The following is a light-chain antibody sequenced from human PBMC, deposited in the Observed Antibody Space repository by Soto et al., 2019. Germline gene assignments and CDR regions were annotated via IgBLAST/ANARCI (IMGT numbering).Light chain of an antibody. CDR2: GAS. J-gene: IGKJ5*01. CDR3: QQYGRSPLT. V-gene: IGKV3-20*01. CDR1: QSVSSSY. Sequence: EMVLTQSPGTLSLSPGERATLSSRASQSVSSSYLAWYQQKPGQAPRLLIYGASSRATGVPDRFSGSGSGTDFTLTISRLEPEDFAVYYCQQYGRSPLTFGQGTRLEIK.